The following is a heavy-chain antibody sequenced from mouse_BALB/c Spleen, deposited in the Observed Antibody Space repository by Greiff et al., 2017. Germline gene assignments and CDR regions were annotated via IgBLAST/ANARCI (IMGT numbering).Heavy chain of an antibody. J-gene: IGHJ4*01. V-gene: IGHV3-8*02. Sequence: EVKLMESGPSLVKPSQTLSLTCSVTGDSITSGYWNWIRKFPGNKLEYMGYISYSGSTYYNPSLKSRISITRDTSKNQYYLQLNSVTTEDTATYYCARLDGYDFLSYAMDYWGQGTSVTFSS. CDR2: ISYSGST. D-gene: IGHD2-4*01. CDR3: ARLDGYDFLSYAMDY. CDR1: GDSITSGY.